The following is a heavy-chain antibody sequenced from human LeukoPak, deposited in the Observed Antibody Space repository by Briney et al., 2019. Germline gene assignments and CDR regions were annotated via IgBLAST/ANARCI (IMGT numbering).Heavy chain of an antibody. CDR1: GFTLSSYG. CDR3: ARAGDAFDI. Sequence: GRSLRLSCAASGFTLSSYGMHWVRQAPGKGLEWVAVIWYDGSDKYYTDSVKGRFTISRDNSKNTLYLQMNSLRAEDTAIYYCARAGDAFDIWGQGTMVTVSS. CDR2: IWYDGSDK. J-gene: IGHJ3*02. V-gene: IGHV3-33*01.